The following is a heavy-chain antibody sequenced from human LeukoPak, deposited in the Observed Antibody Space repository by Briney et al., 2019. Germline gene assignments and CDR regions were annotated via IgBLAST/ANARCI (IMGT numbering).Heavy chain of an antibody. Sequence: ASVKVSYKASGYTFTSYGISWVRQAPGQGLEWMGWISAYNGNTNYAQKLQGRVTMTTGTSTSTAYMELRSLRSDDTAVYYCARRDSSGWYYDLWGRGTLVTVSS. J-gene: IGHJ2*01. CDR2: ISAYNGNT. D-gene: IGHD6-19*01. CDR3: ARRDSSGWYYDL. CDR1: GYTFTSYG. V-gene: IGHV1-18*01.